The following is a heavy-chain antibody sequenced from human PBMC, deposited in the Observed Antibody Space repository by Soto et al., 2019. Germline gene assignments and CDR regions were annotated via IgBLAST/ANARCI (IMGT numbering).Heavy chain of an antibody. V-gene: IGHV1-46*03. CDR3: ARNGNCSGGSCPRGNWFDP. Sequence: ASVKVSCKACGYTFTSYYMHWVRQAPGQGLEWMGIINPSGGSTSYAQKFQGRVTMTRDTSTSTVYMELSSLRSEDTAVYYCARNGNCSGGSCPRGNWFDPWGQGTLVTVSS. CDR1: GYTFTSYY. CDR2: INPSGGST. J-gene: IGHJ5*02. D-gene: IGHD2-15*01.